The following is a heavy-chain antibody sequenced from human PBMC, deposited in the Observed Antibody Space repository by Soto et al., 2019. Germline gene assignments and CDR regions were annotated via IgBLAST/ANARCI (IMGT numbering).Heavy chain of an antibody. D-gene: IGHD6-6*01. CDR1: GFTFSSYS. CDR3: ARDLAARRSYYYGMDV. Sequence: GGCLRLSCAASGFTFSSYSMNWVRQAPGKGLEWVSSISSSSSYIYYADSVKGRFTISRDNAKNSLYLQMNSLRAEDTAVYYCARDLAARRSYYYGMDVWGQGTTVTVSS. V-gene: IGHV3-21*01. CDR2: ISSSSSYI. J-gene: IGHJ6*02.